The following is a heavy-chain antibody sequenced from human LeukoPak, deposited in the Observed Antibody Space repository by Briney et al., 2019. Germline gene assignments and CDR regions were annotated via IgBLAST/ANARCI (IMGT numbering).Heavy chain of an antibody. Sequence: GGSLRLSCAASGFTFSSYAMHWVRQAPGKGLEWVAVISYDGSNKYYADSVKGRFTISRDNSKNTLYLQMGSLRAEDMAVYYCARGRGYSSSLYYYYYGMDVWGQGTTVTVSS. CDR2: ISYDGSNK. D-gene: IGHD6-13*01. J-gene: IGHJ6*02. V-gene: IGHV3-30*14. CDR1: GFTFSSYA. CDR3: ARGRGYSSSLYYYYYGMDV.